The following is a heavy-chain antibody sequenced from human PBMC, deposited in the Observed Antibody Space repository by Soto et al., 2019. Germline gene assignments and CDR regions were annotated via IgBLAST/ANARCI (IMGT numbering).Heavy chain of an antibody. D-gene: IGHD6-13*01. V-gene: IGHV1-18*01. CDR3: ARGVELSSSWARFDP. Sequence: GESLKVSCKASGYTFTSYGISWVRQAPGQGLEWMGWISAYNGNTNYAQKLQGRVTMTTDTSTSTAYMELRSLRSDDTAVYYCARGVELSSSWARFDPWGQGTLVTVSS. CDR1: GYTFTSYG. J-gene: IGHJ5*02. CDR2: ISAYNGNT.